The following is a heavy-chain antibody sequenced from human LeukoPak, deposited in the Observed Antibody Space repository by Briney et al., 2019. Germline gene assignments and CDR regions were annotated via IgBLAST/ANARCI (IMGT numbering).Heavy chain of an antibody. CDR3: ARESWYCTNGVCYTGGFDY. D-gene: IGHD2-8*01. Sequence: PGGSLRLSCATSGFTFSNYWMHWVRQAPGKGLVWVSHINNDGTSTSYADSVKGRFTISRDNAKNTLYLQMNSLRAEDTAVYYCARESWYCTNGVCYTGGFDYWGQGTLVTVSS. CDR2: INNDGTST. CDR1: GFTFSNYW. J-gene: IGHJ4*02. V-gene: IGHV3-74*01.